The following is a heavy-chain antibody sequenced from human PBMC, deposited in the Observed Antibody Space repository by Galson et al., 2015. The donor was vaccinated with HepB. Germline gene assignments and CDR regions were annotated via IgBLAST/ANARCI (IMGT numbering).Heavy chain of an antibody. CDR1: GFTFSSYG. J-gene: IGHJ6*02. CDR3: AKDLRGLAYSNYGLSYYYYGMDV. CDR2: ISYDGSNK. D-gene: IGHD4-11*01. V-gene: IGHV3-30*18. Sequence: SLRLSCAASGFTFSSYGMHWVRQAPGKGLEWVAVISYDGSNKYYADSVKGRFTISRDNSKNTLYLQMNSLRAEDTAVYYCAKDLRGLAYSNYGLSYYYYGMDVWGQGTTVTVSS.